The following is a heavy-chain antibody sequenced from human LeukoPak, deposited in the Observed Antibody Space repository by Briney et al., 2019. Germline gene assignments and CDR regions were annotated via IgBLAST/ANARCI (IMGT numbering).Heavy chain of an antibody. D-gene: IGHD3-3*01. V-gene: IGHV4-59*08. J-gene: IGHJ6*02. CDR1: GGSISGYY. Sequence: PSETLSLTCTVSGGSISGYYWSWIRQPPGKGLEWIGYIYYSGSTNYNPSLKSRVTISVDTSKNQFSLKLSSVTAADTAVYYCARHGTSRLNKVFGVVISPPYYGMDVWGQGTTVTVSS. CDR3: ARHGTSRLNKVFGVVISPPYYGMDV. CDR2: IYYSGST.